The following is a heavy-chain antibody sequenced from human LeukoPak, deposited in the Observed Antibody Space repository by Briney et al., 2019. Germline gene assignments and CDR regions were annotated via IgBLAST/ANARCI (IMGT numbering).Heavy chain of an antibody. D-gene: IGHD6-13*01. J-gene: IGHJ4*02. CDR3: ARLSSSWYKYYFDY. V-gene: IGHV4-34*01. Sequence: SETLSLTCAVYGGSFSGYYWSWIRQPPGKGLEWIGEINHSGSTNYNPSLKSRVTISVDTSKNQFSLKLSSVTAADTAVYYCARLSSSWYKYYFDYWGQGNLVPVSS. CDR2: INHSGST. CDR1: GGSFSGYY.